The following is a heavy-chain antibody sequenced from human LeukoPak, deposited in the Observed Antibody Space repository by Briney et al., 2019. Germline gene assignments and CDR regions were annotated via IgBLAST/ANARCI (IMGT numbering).Heavy chain of an antibody. V-gene: IGHV4-38-2*02. D-gene: IGHD3-10*01. CDR3: ARGRGEGRGIALIRGVRAPSYNWFDP. CDR2: ISQSGDT. CDR1: GYSISSGYD. J-gene: IGHJ5*02. Sequence: SETLSLTCTVSGYSISSGYDWGWMRQAPGKGLEWLASISQSGDTYNNPSLKSRVSLSVDTSKNQLSLKLTSVTAADTAVYYCARGRGEGRGIALIRGVRAPSYNWFDPWGHGTQVTVSS.